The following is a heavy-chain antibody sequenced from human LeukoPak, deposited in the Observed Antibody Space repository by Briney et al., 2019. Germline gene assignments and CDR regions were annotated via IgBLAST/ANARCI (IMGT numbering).Heavy chain of an antibody. CDR1: GDSISSGNYY. D-gene: IGHD1-26*01. CDR2: IYYSGST. CDR3: ARRVSYRNCFDP. J-gene: IGHJ5*02. Sequence: SETLSLTCTVSGDSISSGNYYWGWIRQPPGKGLEWIGSIYYSGSTYYNPSLKSRVTISVDTSKNQFSLKLSSVTAADTAVYYCARRVSYRNCFDPWGQGTLVTVS. V-gene: IGHV4-39*01.